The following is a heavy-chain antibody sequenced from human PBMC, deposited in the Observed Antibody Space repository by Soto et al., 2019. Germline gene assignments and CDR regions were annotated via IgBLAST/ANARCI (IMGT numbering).Heavy chain of an antibody. CDR2: INHSGSI. J-gene: IGHJ5*02. D-gene: IGHD1-1*01. Sequence: SETLSLTCAVYGGSFSGYYWSWIRQPPGKGLEWIGEINHSGSINYNPSLKSRVTISVDTSKNQFSLKLSSVTAADTAVYYCARRTGTVLQWRWFDPWGQGTLVTVSS. V-gene: IGHV4-34*01. CDR3: ARRTGTVLQWRWFDP. CDR1: GGSFSGYY.